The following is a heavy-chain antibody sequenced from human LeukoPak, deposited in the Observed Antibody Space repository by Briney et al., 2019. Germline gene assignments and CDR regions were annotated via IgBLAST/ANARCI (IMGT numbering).Heavy chain of an antibody. J-gene: IGHJ6*03. D-gene: IGHD6-13*01. CDR1: GYTFTGYY. CDR3: ARAGIAAAGTGQPDYYYYYYMDV. Sequence: ASVKVSCKASGYTFTGYYMHWVRQAPGQGLEWMGWINPNSGGTNYAQKFQGRVTMTRDTSISTAYMELSRLRSDDTAVYYCARAGIAAAGTGQPDYYYYYYMDVWGKGTTVTISS. CDR2: INPNSGGT. V-gene: IGHV1-2*02.